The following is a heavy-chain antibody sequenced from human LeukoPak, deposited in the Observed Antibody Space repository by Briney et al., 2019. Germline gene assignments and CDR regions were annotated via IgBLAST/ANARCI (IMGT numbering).Heavy chain of an antibody. CDR2: INAGNGNT. D-gene: IGHD3-22*01. V-gene: IGHV1-3*01. J-gene: IGHJ4*02. CDR3: ARFPIPYYYDSSGYQYFDY. Sequence: ASVKVSCKASGYTFTSYAMNWVRQAPGQGLEWMGWINAGNGNTKYSQKFQGRVTITRDTSASTAYMELSSLRSEDTAVYYCARFPIPYYYDSSGYQYFDYWGQGTLVTVSS. CDR1: GYTFTSYA.